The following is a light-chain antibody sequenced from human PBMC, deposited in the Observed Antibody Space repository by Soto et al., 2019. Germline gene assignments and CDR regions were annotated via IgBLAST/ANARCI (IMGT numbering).Light chain of an antibody. Sequence: VLTQSPGTLSLSPGERATLSCRGSQSVSSSYLAWYQQKPGQAPRLLIYDESNRATGIPDRFSGSGSGTDLNLTISSLEPEDFAVHYCQKRSSWPPTCGQGTRLEIK. CDR2: DES. J-gene: IGKJ5*01. V-gene: IGKV3D-20*02. CDR3: QKRSSWPPT. CDR1: QSVSSSY.